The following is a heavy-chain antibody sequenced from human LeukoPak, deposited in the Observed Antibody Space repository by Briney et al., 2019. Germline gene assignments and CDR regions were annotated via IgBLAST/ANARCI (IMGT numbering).Heavy chain of an antibody. J-gene: IGHJ6*03. D-gene: IGHD5-18*01. CDR2: IIPIFGTA. V-gene: IGHV1-69*05. CDR1: GGTFSSYA. Sequence: ASVKVSCKASGGTFSSYAISWVRQAPGQGLEWMGRIIPIFGTANYAQKFQGRVTITTDESTSTAYMELSGLRSEDTAVYYCASRSGRGYSYGPRDYYMDVWGKGTTVTVSS. CDR3: ASRSGRGYSYGPRDYYMDV.